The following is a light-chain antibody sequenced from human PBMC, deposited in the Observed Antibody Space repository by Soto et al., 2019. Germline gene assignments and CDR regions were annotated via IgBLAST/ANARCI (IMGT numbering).Light chain of an antibody. CDR1: QSFRGL. CDR3: QQRHMWPIT. V-gene: IGKV3-11*01. Sequence: EVVVSQSPFNPSLSIRESATLSSMASQSFRGLLAWYQQKPGQAPRLLIYDAYNRATGIPPRFSGSGSGTDFTLTISSLEPEDSAVYYCQQRHMWPITFGQGTRLEIK. CDR2: DAY. J-gene: IGKJ5*01.